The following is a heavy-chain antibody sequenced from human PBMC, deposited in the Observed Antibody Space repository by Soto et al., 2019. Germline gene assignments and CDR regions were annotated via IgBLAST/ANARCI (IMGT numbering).Heavy chain of an antibody. CDR2: ISSSSSYI. CDR1: GFTFSSYS. V-gene: IGHV3-21*01. J-gene: IGHJ4*02. D-gene: IGHD3-10*01. Sequence: EVQLVESGGGLVKPGGSLTLSCAASGFTFSSYSMNWVRQAPGKGLEWVSSISSSSSYIYYADSVKGRFTISRDNAKNSLYLQMNSLRAEDTAVYYCAREAGLLWFGELALWGQGTLVTVSS. CDR3: AREAGLLWFGELAL.